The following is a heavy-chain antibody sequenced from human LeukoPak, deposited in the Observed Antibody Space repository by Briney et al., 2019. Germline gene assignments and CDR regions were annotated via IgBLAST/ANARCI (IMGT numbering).Heavy chain of an antibody. V-gene: IGHV4-39*01. CDR2: VDYRGRA. CDR3: AKHGAPSTNSFADF. D-gene: IGHD4-23*01. J-gene: IGHJ4*02. CDR1: GDSITRTDYY. Sequence: SETLSLTCSVSGDSITRTDYYWGWFRQPPGKRLEWIGNVDYRGRAFYNPSLKGRVTVSVDTAMLQLSLRLNSVTVADTAIYYCAKHGAPSTNSFADFWGQGTLVTVSS.